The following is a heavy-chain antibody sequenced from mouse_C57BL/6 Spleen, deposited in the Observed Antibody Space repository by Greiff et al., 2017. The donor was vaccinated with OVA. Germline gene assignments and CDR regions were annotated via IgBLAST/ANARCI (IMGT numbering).Heavy chain of an antibody. Sequence: VQLQQPGAELVRPGSSVKLSCKASGYTFTSYWMDWVKQRPGQGLEWIGNIYPSDSETHYNQKFKDQPTLTVYKSSSTAYMQLSSLTSEDSAVYYCAREGDGYYGYWGQGTTLTVSS. CDR2: IYPSDSET. CDR3: AREGDGYYGY. CDR1: GYTFTSYW. V-gene: IGHV1-61*01. D-gene: IGHD2-3*01. J-gene: IGHJ2*01.